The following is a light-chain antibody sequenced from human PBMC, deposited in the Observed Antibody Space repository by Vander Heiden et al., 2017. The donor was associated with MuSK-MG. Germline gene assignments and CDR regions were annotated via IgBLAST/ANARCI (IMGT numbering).Light chain of an antibody. CDR3: QQDGSSLLT. CDR1: QSVSNRY. V-gene: IGKV3D-20*01. J-gene: IGKJ5*01. CDR2: DAS. Sequence: EIALTPSPATLSLSPGERATRSCGASQSVSNRYLAWYQQKPGLAPRLLIYDASRRSTGIPDRFSGSGSGTDFTLTISILEPEDFAVYYCQQDGSSLLTFGQGTRLEIK.